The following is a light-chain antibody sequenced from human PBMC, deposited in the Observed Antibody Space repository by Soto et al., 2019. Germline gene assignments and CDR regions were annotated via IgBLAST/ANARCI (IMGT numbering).Light chain of an antibody. CDR1: QSINAF. Sequence: DIQMTQSPSSLSASVGDRVTITCRAGQSINAFLNWYQQKPGKAPKLLIYTASTLRSGVPSRFSGSGSGTDFTLTISNLQPEDFATYYCQQSFGTVWTFGQGTKVDI. J-gene: IGKJ1*01. CDR3: QQSFGTVWT. V-gene: IGKV1-39*01. CDR2: TAS.